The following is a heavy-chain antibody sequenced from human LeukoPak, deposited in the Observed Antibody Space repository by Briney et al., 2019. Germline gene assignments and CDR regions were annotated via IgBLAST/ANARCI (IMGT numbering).Heavy chain of an antibody. V-gene: IGHV3-23*01. Sequence: GGSLRLSCAASGFTFSSYAMSWVRQAPGKGLEWVSAISGSGGSTYYADSVKGRFTISRDNSKNTLYLQMNSLRAEDTAVYYCAKSIVVSPLVGLDYWGQGTLVTVSS. D-gene: IGHD3-22*01. CDR3: AKSIVVSPLVGLDY. J-gene: IGHJ4*02. CDR1: GFTFSSYA. CDR2: ISGSGGST.